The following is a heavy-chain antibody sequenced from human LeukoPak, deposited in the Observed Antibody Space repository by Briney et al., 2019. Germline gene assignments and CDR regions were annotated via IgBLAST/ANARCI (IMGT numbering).Heavy chain of an antibody. Sequence: PSETLSLTCTVSGGSISSYYWSWIRQPPGQGLEWIGYIYYSGSTNYNPSLKSRVTISVDTSKNQFSLKLSSVTAADTAVYYCARRGDGYKKDAFDIWGQGTMVTVSS. CDR3: ARRGDGYKKDAFDI. D-gene: IGHD5-24*01. CDR2: IYYSGST. CDR1: GGSISSYY. J-gene: IGHJ3*02. V-gene: IGHV4-59*08.